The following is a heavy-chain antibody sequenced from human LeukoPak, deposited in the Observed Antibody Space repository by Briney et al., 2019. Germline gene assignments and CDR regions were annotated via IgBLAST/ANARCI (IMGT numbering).Heavy chain of an antibody. CDR3: ASSHDSSGND. CDR1: GISFSSYW. D-gene: IGHD3-22*01. V-gene: IGHV3-7*01. Sequence: GGSLRLSCVASGISFSSYWMAWVRQAPGKGLEGVANIKYDGTHKFYADSVKGRFTISRDNAKNSLFLEMNSLRADDTAVYFCASSHDSSGNDWGQGTLVTVSS. CDR2: IKYDGTHK. J-gene: IGHJ4*02.